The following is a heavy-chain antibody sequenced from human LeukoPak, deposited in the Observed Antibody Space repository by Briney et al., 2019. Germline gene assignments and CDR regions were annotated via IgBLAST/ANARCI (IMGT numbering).Heavy chain of an antibody. Sequence: SLRLSCAASGFTFDDYAMHWVRQAPGKGLEWVSGISWNSGSIGYADSVKGRFTISRDNAKNSLYLQMNSLRAEDTALYYCAKDPYYDILTGFDYWGQGTLVTVSS. CDR3: AKDPYYDILTGFDY. D-gene: IGHD3-9*01. V-gene: IGHV3-9*01. CDR1: GFTFDDYA. J-gene: IGHJ4*02. CDR2: ISWNSGSI.